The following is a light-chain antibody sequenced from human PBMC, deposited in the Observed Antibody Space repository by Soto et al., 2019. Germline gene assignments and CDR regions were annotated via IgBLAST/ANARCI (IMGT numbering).Light chain of an antibody. CDR2: EDS. V-gene: IGLV2-14*01. J-gene: IGLJ3*02. Sequence: QSVLTQPASVSGSPGQSINISCTGTSNDVGGYNYVSWYQQHPGKVPKLMIYEDSNRPSGVSDRFSGSRSGNTASLTISGLQAEDESDYYCISYTSSSTRVFGGGTKLTVL. CDR3: ISYTSSSTRV. CDR1: SNDVGGYNY.